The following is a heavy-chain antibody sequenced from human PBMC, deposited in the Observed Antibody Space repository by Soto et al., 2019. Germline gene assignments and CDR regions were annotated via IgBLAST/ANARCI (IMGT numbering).Heavy chain of an antibody. Sequence: QVQLQESGPGLVKPSETLSLSCTVSGGSISSYYWSWIRQPPGKGMEWIGYVHHSWGSTYNPSLQSRVAISLDKSKSQFSLKLTSVTATDTAVYYCARQGFGALHGLVDVGSEGTTVTVSS. D-gene: IGHD3-10*01. V-gene: IGHV4-59*08. CDR1: GGSISSYY. CDR3: ARQGFGALHGLVDV. CDR2: VHHSWGS. J-gene: IGHJ6*04.